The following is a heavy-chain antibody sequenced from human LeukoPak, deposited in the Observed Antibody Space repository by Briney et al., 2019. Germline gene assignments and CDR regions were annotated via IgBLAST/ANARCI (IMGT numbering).Heavy chain of an antibody. V-gene: IGHV3-21*01. J-gene: IGHJ4*02. Sequence: GGSLRLSXAASGFTFSSCGFNWVRQAPGKGLEWVSSIGPTGTDRYYADSVRGRFTTSRDNAKNSMYLQMDSLRDEDTAVYYCATETIGRHYDYWGQGTLLTVSS. D-gene: IGHD1-14*01. CDR3: ATETIGRHYDY. CDR1: GFTFSSCG. CDR2: IGPTGTDR.